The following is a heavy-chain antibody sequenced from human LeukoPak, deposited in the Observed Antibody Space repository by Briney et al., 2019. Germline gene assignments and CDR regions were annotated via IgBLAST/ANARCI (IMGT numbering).Heavy chain of an antibody. CDR1: GGAFSKYY. Sequence: SETLSLTCGVSGGAFSKYYWSWIRQPPGKGLEWIGEINRSGSTNYNPSLESRVTISADTSKNQFSLTLSSVTAADAAVYFCARSGLTTVLYLDWGQGTLVTVSS. CDR3: ARSGLTTVLYLD. V-gene: IGHV4-34*01. CDR2: INRSGST. D-gene: IGHD4-11*01. J-gene: IGHJ4*02.